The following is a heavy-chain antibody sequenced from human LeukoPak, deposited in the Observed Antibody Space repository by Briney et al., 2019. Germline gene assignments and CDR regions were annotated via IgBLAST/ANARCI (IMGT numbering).Heavy chain of an antibody. V-gene: IGHV3-48*01. CDR1: VFTFSSYS. Sequence: GGSLRLSCAASVFTFSSYSMNWVRQAPGKGLEWVSYISSRSSTIYYADSVKGRFTISRDNAKNSLYLQMNSLRAEDTAVYYCARDYGSGSYQISFYYYYYMDVWGKGTTVTVSS. CDR3: ARDYGSGSYQISFYYYYYMDV. D-gene: IGHD3-10*01. J-gene: IGHJ6*03. CDR2: ISSRSSTI.